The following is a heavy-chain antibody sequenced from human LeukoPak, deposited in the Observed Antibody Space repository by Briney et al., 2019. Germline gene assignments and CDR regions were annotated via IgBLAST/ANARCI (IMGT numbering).Heavy chain of an antibody. CDR1: GGSISSGSYY. V-gene: IGHV4-61*01. CDR2: IYYSGST. D-gene: IGHD3-16*01. J-gene: IGHJ4*02. Sequence: SETLSLTCTVSGGSISSGSYYWSWIRQPPGKGLEWIGYIYYSGSTNYNPSLKSRVTISVDTSKNQFTLKLSSVTAADTAVYYCARGRYGWLPFDYWGQGTLVTVSS. CDR3: ARGRYGWLPFDY.